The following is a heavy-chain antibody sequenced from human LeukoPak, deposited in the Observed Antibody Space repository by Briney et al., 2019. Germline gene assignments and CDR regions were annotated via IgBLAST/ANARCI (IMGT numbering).Heavy chain of an antibody. Sequence: NPSETLSLTCTVSGGSISSYYWSWIRQPPGKGLEWVGYIYYSGSTNYNPSLKSRVTISVDTSKNQFSLKLSSVTAADTAVYYCARAYSSSHPGDYYYYYMDVWGKGTTVTVSS. J-gene: IGHJ6*03. V-gene: IGHV4-59*01. D-gene: IGHD6-6*01. CDR3: ARAYSSSHPGDYYYYYMDV. CDR1: GGSISSYY. CDR2: IYYSGST.